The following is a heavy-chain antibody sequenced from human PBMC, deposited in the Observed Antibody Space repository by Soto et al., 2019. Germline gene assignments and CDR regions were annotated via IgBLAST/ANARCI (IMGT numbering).Heavy chain of an antibody. CDR1: GGTFSSYT. Sequence: QVQLVQSGAEVKKPGSSVKVSCKASGGTFSSYTISWVRQSPGQGLEWMGRIIPILGIANYAQKFQGRVTITADKSTSTAYMELSSLRSEDTAVYYCARVDGAVAGTDWFDPWGQGTLVTVSS. CDR3: ARVDGAVAGTDWFDP. D-gene: IGHD6-19*01. CDR2: IIPILGIA. V-gene: IGHV1-69*02. J-gene: IGHJ5*02.